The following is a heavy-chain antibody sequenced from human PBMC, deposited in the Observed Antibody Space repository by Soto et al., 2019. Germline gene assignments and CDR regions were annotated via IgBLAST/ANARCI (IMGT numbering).Heavy chain of an antibody. CDR1: GYTFTSYG. CDR2: ISAYNGNT. Sequence: GASVKVSCKASGYTFTSYGISWVRQAPGQGLEWMGWISAYNGNTNYAQKLQGRVTMTTDTATSTAYMELSSLRSEDTAVYYCARGQAVATKYDYYYCMDVWGQGTTVTVSS. D-gene: IGHD5-12*01. V-gene: IGHV1-18*01. J-gene: IGHJ6*02. CDR3: ARGQAVATKYDYYYCMDV.